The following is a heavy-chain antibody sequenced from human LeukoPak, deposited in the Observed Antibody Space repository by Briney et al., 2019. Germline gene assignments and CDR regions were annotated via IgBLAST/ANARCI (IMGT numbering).Heavy chain of an antibody. Sequence: GGSLRLSCAASGFTFSSYAMNWVRQAPGKGLEWVSAISGSGGSTYYADSVKGRFTISRDNSKNTLYLQMNSLRAEDTAVYYCAKDPSPHYYDFWGGYYTGGAFDIWGQGTMVTVSS. D-gene: IGHD3-3*01. CDR3: AKDPSPHYYDFWGGYYTGGAFDI. V-gene: IGHV3-23*01. J-gene: IGHJ3*02. CDR2: ISGSGGST. CDR1: GFTFSSYA.